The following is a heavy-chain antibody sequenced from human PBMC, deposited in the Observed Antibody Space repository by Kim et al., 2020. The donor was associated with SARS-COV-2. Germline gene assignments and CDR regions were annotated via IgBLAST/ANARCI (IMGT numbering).Heavy chain of an antibody. D-gene: IGHD3-22*01. CDR3: AKETCIMIVVAVHNGFGP. J-gene: IGHJ5*02. CDR2: ISYDGSNK. Sequence: GGSLRLSCAASGFTFSSYGMHWVRQAPGKGLEWVAVISYDGSNKYYADSVKGRFTISRDNSKNTLYLQMNSLRAEDTAVYYCAKETCIMIVVAVHNGFGPWPQGPVHTVPT. V-gene: IGHV3-30*18. CDR1: GFTFSSYG.